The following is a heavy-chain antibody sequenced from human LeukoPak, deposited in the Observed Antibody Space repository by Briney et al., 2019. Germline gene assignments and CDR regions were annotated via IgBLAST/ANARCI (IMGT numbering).Heavy chain of an antibody. CDR1: GFTFDDYA. D-gene: IGHD2-2*01. V-gene: IGHV3-9*03. CDR3: AKDISSAPARAFDI. CDR2: ISWNSGSI. J-gene: IGHJ3*02. Sequence: GRSLRLSCAASGFTFDDYAMHWVRHAPGKGLEWVSGISWNSGSIGYADSVKGRFTISRDNAKNSLYLQMNSLRAEDMALYYCAKDISSAPARAFDIWGQGTMVTVSS.